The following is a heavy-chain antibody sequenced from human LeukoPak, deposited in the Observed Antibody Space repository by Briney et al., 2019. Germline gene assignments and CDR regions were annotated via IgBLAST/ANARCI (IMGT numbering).Heavy chain of an antibody. J-gene: IGHJ4*02. CDR2: INPNNGGT. CDR3: ARVSPGYFDY. V-gene: IGHV1-2*02. Sequence: ASVKVSCKASGYTFTGYYMHWVRQAPGQGLVWMGWINPNNGGTNYAQKFQGRVTMTRDTSISTAYMELSRLKSDDTAVYYCARVSPGYFDYWGQGALVTVSS. CDR1: GYTFTGYY.